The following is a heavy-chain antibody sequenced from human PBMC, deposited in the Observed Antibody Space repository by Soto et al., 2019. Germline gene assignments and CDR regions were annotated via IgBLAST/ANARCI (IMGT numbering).Heavy chain of an antibody. CDR1: GFTVSSNY. D-gene: IGHD1-26*01. CDR3: ARVVGPQNYYFDY. V-gene: IGHV3-53*01. CDR2: IYSGGST. Sequence: GGSLRLSCAASGFTVSSNYMSWVRQAPGKGLEWVSVIYSGGSTYYADPVKGRFTISRDNSKNTLYLQMNSLRAEDTAVYYCARVVGPQNYYFDYWGQGTLVTVSS. J-gene: IGHJ4*02.